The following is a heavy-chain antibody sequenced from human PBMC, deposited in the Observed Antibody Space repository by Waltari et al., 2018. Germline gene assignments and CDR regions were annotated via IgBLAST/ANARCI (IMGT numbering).Heavy chain of an antibody. CDR2: IYHTGSS. J-gene: IGHJ4*02. CDR1: GHSVNNDFY. D-gene: IGHD6-25*01. V-gene: IGHV4-38-2*02. Sequence: QVQLRESGPGLVRSSETLSLTCTVSGHSVNNDFYWAWIRQSPGGGLDWIASIYHTGSSHYNSSLKIRVSISTDMSTKQFFLTLTHLTAADTAVYYCAEEGNTTAGLFDSWGQGTLVTVSS. CDR3: AEEGNTTAGLFDS.